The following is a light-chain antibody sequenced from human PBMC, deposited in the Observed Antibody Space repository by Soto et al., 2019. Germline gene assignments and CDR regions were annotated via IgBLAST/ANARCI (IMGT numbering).Light chain of an antibody. J-gene: IGKJ4*01. CDR2: GAA. Sequence: DIQMTQSPSSLSASVGDRVAITCRASQNIRNYLNWYQQKPGKAPRVLIYGAASLQSGVPSRFSGSGSGTNFSLTINSRQPEDYATYYCQQSYNIQALTFGGGTKVDI. V-gene: IGKV1-39*01. CDR1: QNIRNY. CDR3: QQSYNIQALT.